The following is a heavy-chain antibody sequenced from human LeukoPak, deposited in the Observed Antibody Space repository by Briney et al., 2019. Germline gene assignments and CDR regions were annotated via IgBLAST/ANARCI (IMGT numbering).Heavy chain of an antibody. J-gene: IGHJ6*03. CDR1: GFTFSNAW. V-gene: IGHV3-15*01. CDR2: IKSKTDGGTT. Sequence: PGGSLRLSCAASGFTFSNAWMSWVRQPPGKGLEWVGHIKSKTDGGTTDYAATVKGRFTISRDDSKNTLYPQMNSLKTEDTAVYYCTPVGVGYCSSTSCYNRYYYSYYYMDVWGKGTTFTVSS. CDR3: TPVGVGYCSSTSCYNRYYYSYYYMDV. D-gene: IGHD2-2*02.